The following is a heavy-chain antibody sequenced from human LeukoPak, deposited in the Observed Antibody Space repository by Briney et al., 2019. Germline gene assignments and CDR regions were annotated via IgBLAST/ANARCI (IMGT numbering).Heavy chain of an antibody. CDR1: GGSFSGYC. CDR2: INHSGST. D-gene: IGHD3-3*01. V-gene: IGHV4-34*01. J-gene: IGHJ6*02. CDR3: ARLARLRFLEWSRPYYYGMDV. Sequence: PSETLSLTCAVHGGSFSGYCWSWIGHPPGKGLEWIGEINHSGSTNYNPSLKSRVTISVDTSKNQYSLKRSSVPAADTAVYYCARLARLRFLEWSRPYYYGMDVWGQGTTVTVSS.